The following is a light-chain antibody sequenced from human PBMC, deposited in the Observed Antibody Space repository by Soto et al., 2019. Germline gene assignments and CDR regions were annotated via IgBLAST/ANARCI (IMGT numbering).Light chain of an antibody. CDR2: DAS. J-gene: IGKJ2*01. CDR1: QSVSSY. CDR3: QHRSSWPYT. V-gene: IGKV3-11*01. Sequence: EVVLTQSPATLSLSPGERATLSCRASQSVSSYLAWYQQKRGQAPRLLIYDASNRATDIPARFSGSGSGTDFTLTISSLDPEDFAVYYCQHRSSWPYTFGQGTKLEIK.